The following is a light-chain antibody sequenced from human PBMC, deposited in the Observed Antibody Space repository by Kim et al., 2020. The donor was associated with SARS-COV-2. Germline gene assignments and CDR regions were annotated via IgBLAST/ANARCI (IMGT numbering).Light chain of an antibody. J-gene: IGLJ2*01. Sequence: GQSVTISCTGTSSDFGGYNYVSWYQQHPGKAPKLMIYDVSKRPSGVPDRFSGSKSGNTASLTISGLQAEDEADYYCCSYAGSYTFVFGGGTQLTVL. V-gene: IGLV2-11*01. CDR1: SSDFGGYNY. CDR2: DVS. CDR3: CSYAGSYTFV.